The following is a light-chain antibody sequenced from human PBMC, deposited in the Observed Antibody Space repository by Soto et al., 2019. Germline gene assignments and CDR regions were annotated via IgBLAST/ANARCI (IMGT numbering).Light chain of an antibody. V-gene: IGKV3-20*01. CDR1: QSVSSSY. CDR2: GAS. J-gene: IGKJ1*01. CDR3: QQYGSTPVT. Sequence: EIVLTQSPGTLSLSPGERATLSCRASQSVSSSYLAWYQQKPGQAPRLLIYGASSSATGIPDRFSGSGSGTDVTVTNSRLEPEDYGVYYCQQYGSTPVTCGQGTKVEIK.